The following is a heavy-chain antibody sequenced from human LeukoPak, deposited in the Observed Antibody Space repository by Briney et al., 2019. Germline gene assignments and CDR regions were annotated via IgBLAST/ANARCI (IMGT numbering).Heavy chain of an antibody. Sequence: SETLSLTCSVSGGSISRGSYYWNWIRQPAGKGLEWMGRIYNSGSTNYNPSLKSRVTISTDMSKNQFSLKLSSVTAADTAVYYCASYDSFTDYWGQGTLVTVSS. CDR1: GGSISRGSYY. CDR2: IYNSGST. CDR3: ASYDSFTDY. J-gene: IGHJ4*02. V-gene: IGHV4-61*02. D-gene: IGHD3-22*01.